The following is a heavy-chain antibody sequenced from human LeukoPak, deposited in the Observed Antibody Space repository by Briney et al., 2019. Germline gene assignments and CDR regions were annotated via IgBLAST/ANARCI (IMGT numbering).Heavy chain of an antibody. CDR2: ISGSDGST. J-gene: IGHJ1*01. CDR1: GFTFSSYA. Sequence: GGSLRLSCAASGFTFSSYAMSWVRQAPGKGLEWVSAISGSDGSTYYADSVKGRFTISRDNSKNTLYLQMNSLRAEDTAVYYCVKGTRMGIAVAGQYFQHWGQGTLVTVSS. CDR3: VKGTRMGIAVAGQYFQH. V-gene: IGHV3-23*01. D-gene: IGHD6-19*01.